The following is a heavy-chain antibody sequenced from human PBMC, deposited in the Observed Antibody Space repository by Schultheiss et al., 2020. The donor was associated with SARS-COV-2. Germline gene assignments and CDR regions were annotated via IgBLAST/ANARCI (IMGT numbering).Heavy chain of an antibody. CDR3: AKDEDDYGGNYLDY. Sequence: GGSLRLSCAASGFTFSSYGMHWVRQAPGKGLEWVSAISGSGGSTYYADSVKGRFTISRDNSKNTLYLQMNSLRAEDTAVYYCAKDEDDYGGNYLDYWGQGTLVTVSS. V-gene: IGHV3-23*01. D-gene: IGHD4-23*01. CDR1: GFTFSSYG. J-gene: IGHJ4*02. CDR2: ISGSGGST.